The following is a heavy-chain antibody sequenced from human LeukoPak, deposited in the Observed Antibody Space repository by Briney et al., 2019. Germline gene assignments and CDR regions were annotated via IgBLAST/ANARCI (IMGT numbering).Heavy chain of an antibody. CDR2: INSDGSST. CDR1: GFTFSSYW. Sequence: GGSLRLSCAASGFTFSSYWMHWVRQAPGKGLVWVSRINSDGSSTSYADSVKGRFTISRDNAKNTLYLQMNSLRAEDTAAYYCARERIDSGYNYYYYGMDVWGKGTTVTVSS. J-gene: IGHJ6*04. CDR3: ARERIDSGYNYYYYGMDV. V-gene: IGHV3-74*01. D-gene: IGHD5-12*01.